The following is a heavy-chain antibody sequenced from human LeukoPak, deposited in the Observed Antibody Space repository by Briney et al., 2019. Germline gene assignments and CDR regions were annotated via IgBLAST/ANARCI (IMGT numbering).Heavy chain of an antibody. CDR1: GFTFSSYS. V-gene: IGHV3-21*04. D-gene: IGHD3-16*01. CDR3: AKDAQPRSRWFDP. J-gene: IGHJ5*02. Sequence: GGSLRLSCAASGFTFSSYSMNWVRQAPGKGLEWVSSISSSSSYIYYADSVKGRFTISRDNAKNSLYLQMNTLRAEDTAMYYCAKDAQPRSRWFDPWGQGTLVTVSS. CDR2: ISSSSSYI.